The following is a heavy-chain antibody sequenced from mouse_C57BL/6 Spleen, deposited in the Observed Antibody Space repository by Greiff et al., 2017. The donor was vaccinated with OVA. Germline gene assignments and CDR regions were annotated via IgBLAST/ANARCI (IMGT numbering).Heavy chain of an antibody. CDR2: INPNTGGT. V-gene: IGHV1-22*01. J-gene: IGHJ2*01. CDR3: ARSVAWGMGSFLYYFDD. Sequence: EVQLQQSGPELVKPGASVKLSCKASGYTFTDYNMHWVQQSHGKSLEWIGYINPNTGGTSYNQKFKGKATLTVNKSSSTAYMDRRSLTSEDSAFYYCARSVAWGMGSFLYYFDDWGKGTTLTVSS. CDR1: GYTFTDYN. D-gene: IGHD2-10*02.